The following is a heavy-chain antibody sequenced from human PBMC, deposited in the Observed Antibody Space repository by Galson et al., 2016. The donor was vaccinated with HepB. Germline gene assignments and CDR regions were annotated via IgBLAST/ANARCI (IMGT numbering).Heavy chain of an antibody. CDR2: ISTYNGDS. J-gene: IGHJ6*02. V-gene: IGHV1-18*01. CDR1: GYTFNTYA. D-gene: IGHD1-26*01. Sequence: SVKVSCKASGYTFNTYAINWVRRAPGQGLEWMGWISTYNGDSNFAQKFQGRVTMTTDTSTSTAYMELRSLRSDDTAVYYCARDQGVGYGMDVWGQGTTVTVSS. CDR3: ARDQGVGYGMDV.